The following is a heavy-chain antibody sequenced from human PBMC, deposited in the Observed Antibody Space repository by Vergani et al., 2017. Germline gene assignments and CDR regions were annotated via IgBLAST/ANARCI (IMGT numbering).Heavy chain of an antibody. Sequence: EVQLLESGGGLVQPGGSLRLSCAASGLTFTSYAMRGVRQAPGKGLEWVSAISGSGGSTYYADSVKGLFTISRDNSKNTLYLQMNSLRAEDTAVYYCAKSLVLSNTWNSAWFDYWGQGTLVTVSS. CDR1: GLTFTSYA. CDR3: AKSLVLSNTWNSAWFDY. V-gene: IGHV3-23*01. CDR2: ISGSGGST. J-gene: IGHJ4*02. D-gene: IGHD1-7*01.